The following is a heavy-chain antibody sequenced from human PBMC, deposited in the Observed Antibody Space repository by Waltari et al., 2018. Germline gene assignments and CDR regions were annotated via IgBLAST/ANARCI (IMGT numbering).Heavy chain of an antibody. CDR1: GFTFTSSA. Sequence: QMQLVQSGPEVKKPGTSVKVSCKASGFTFTSSAMQWVRQARGQRLEWIGWIVVGSGNTNYAQKFQERVTITRDRSTSTAYMELSSLRSEDTAVYYCAADQGIAVAGLYYYYGMDVWGQGTTVTVSS. CDR3: AADQGIAVAGLYYYYGMDV. J-gene: IGHJ6*02. V-gene: IGHV1-58*02. CDR2: IVVGSGNT. D-gene: IGHD6-19*01.